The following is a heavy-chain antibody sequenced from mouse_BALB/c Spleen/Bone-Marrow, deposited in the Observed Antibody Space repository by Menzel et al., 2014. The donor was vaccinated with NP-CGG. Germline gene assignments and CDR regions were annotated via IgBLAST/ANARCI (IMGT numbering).Heavy chain of an antibody. CDR3: ARGGYYKYDEDAMDY. CDR2: IWAGGIT. D-gene: IGHD2-14*01. CDR1: GFSLTSYG. Sequence: LQESGPGLVAPSQSLSITCTVSGFSLTSYGVHWVRLPPGKGLEWLGVIWAGGITNYNSTLMSRLSINKDDSKSKVFLKMNSLQTDDTAMYYCARGGYYKYDEDAMDYWGQGTSVTVSS. V-gene: IGHV2-9*02. J-gene: IGHJ4*01.